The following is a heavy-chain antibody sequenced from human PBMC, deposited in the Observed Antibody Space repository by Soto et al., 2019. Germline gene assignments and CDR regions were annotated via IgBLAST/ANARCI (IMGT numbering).Heavy chain of an antibody. V-gene: IGHV3-11*01. CDR1: GVDFRGSY. J-gene: IGHJ5*02. CDR3: AGFKEGKIVGLRWLDP. D-gene: IGHD3-16*02. CDR2: ISDTGRTI. Sequence: GGSLRLSCVGSGVDFRGSYMNWIRQAPGKGLEWISYISDTGRTIHYADSVKGRFVISRDNSRDSLYLQMNDLRADDTAIYYCAGFKEGKIVGLRWLDPWGQGTRVTVS.